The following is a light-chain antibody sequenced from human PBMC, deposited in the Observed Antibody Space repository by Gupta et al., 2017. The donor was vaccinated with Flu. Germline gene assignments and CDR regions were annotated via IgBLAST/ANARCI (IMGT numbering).Light chain of an antibody. CDR2: WAS. CDR3: QQEDSAPLT. Sequence: DIVMTQSPDSLAVSLGERATIDCKSSQSILYTSYNRNYLAWYQQKPGQPPKLLTYWASTRESGVPDRFSGSGSGTXFTLTIXSRQAEDVAIYYCQQEDSAPLTFGXGTKVDIK. CDR1: QSILYTSYNRNY. V-gene: IGKV4-1*01. J-gene: IGKJ4*01.